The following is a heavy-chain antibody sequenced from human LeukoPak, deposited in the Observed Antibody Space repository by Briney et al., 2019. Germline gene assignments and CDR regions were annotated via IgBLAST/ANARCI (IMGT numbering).Heavy chain of an antibody. Sequence: SETLSLTCTVSGGSISSSSYYWGWIRQPPGKGLEWIGSIYYSGSTYYNPSLKSRVTISVDTSKNQFSLKLSSVTAADTAVYYCARGGWELPDYWGQGTLVTVSS. CDR3: ARGGWELPDY. CDR2: IYYSGST. J-gene: IGHJ4*02. D-gene: IGHD1-26*01. CDR1: GGSISSSSYY. V-gene: IGHV4-39*01.